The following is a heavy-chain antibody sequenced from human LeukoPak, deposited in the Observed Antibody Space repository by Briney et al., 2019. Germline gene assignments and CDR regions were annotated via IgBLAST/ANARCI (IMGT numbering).Heavy chain of an antibody. D-gene: IGHD2-2*01. CDR2: IYSNGST. CDR1: GGSISSFY. V-gene: IGHV4-4*09. CDR3: ARRYCNSISCYHMDV. J-gene: IGHJ6*03. Sequence: SETLSLTCTVSGGSISSFYWSWIRQSPGKGLEWIGFIYSNGSTNYNPSLKSRVTISVDTSKNQFSLKLCSMTAADTAVYYCARRYCNSISCYHMDVWGKGTTVTVSS.